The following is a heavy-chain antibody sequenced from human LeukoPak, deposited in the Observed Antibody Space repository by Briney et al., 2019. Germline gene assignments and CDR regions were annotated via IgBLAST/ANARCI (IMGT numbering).Heavy chain of an antibody. J-gene: IGHJ2*01. CDR3: VRRGSSSYWYFDL. V-gene: IGHV4-59*01. CDR1: GGSISSSY. Sequence: SETLSLTCTVSGGSISSSYWSWIRQPPGRGLEWIGYITYTGNTNYNPSLQSRVTISMDTSKTQFSLKLSSVTAADTAVYYCVRRGSSSYWYFDLWGRGTLVTVSS. D-gene: IGHD6-13*01. CDR2: ITYTGNT.